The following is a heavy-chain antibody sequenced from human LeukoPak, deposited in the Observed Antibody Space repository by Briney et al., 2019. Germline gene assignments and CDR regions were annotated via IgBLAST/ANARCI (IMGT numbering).Heavy chain of an antibody. CDR3: AKTSHQKAREGSFDY. CDR2: IRSKANSYAT. Sequence: GGSLRLSCAASGFTFSGSVIHWVRQASGKGLEWVGRIRSKANSYATAYAASVKGRFTISRDDSKNTAYLQMNSLRAEDTAVYYCAKTSHQKAREGSFDYWGQGTLVTVSS. CDR1: GFTFSGSV. V-gene: IGHV3-73*01. D-gene: IGHD3-10*01. J-gene: IGHJ4*02.